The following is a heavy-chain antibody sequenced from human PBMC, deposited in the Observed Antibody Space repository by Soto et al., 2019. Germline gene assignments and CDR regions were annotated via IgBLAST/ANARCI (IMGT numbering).Heavy chain of an antibody. CDR1: GYSFTSYW. CDR2: IYPGDSDT. D-gene: IGHD6-19*01. J-gene: IGHJ6*02. V-gene: IGHV5-51*01. CDR3: ARHKAVAGSSYYYYYGMDV. Sequence: GESLKISCKGSGYSFTSYWSGWVRQMPGKGLEWMGIIYPGDSDTRYSPSFQGQVTISADKSISTAYLQWSSLKASDTAMYYCARHKAVAGSSYYYYYGMDVWGQGTTVTVSS.